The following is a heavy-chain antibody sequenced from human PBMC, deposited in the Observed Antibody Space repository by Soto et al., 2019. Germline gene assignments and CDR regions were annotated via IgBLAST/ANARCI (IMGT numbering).Heavy chain of an antibody. V-gene: IGHV4-34*01. Sequence: QVQLQQWGAGLLKPSETLSLTCAVYGASFSGNYWSWIRQTPGKRLEWIGHINYSGRVTYNPSLESRTTISGDTSRNHLSLNLTSVTAADTAVSYCASSYGSGSGVFDYWGQGTSVTVSS. J-gene: IGHJ4*02. CDR3: ASSYGSGSGVFDY. D-gene: IGHD3-10*01. CDR2: INYSGRV. CDR1: GASFSGNY.